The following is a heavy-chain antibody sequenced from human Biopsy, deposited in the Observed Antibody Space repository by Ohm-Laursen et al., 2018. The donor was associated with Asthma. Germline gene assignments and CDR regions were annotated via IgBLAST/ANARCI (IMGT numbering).Heavy chain of an antibody. Sequence: SLRLSCAASGFTFDNYTMHWVRQAPGKGLEWVTIISYDGRNTYYADSVEGRFTISRDNSKNTLFLQMSSLKPGDTAVYYCARGGLHYYEYYGMVVWGQGTTVTVSS. CDR3: ARGGLHYYEYYGMVV. V-gene: IGHV3-30*04. J-gene: IGHJ6*02. CDR1: GFTFDNYT. D-gene: IGHD2-21*02. CDR2: ISYDGRNT.